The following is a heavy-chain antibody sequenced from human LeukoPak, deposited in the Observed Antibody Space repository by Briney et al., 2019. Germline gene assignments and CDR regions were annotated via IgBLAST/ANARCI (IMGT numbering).Heavy chain of an antibody. J-gene: IGHJ4*02. V-gene: IGHV3-74*01. D-gene: IGHD3-9*01. CDR1: GFTFSSYW. CDR2: INSDGSST. Sequence: QPGGSLRLSCAASGFTFSSYWMHWVRQAPGKGLVWVSRINSDGSSTSYADSVKGRFTISRDNAKNTLYLQMNSLRAEDTALYYCAKGYNDILTGYYLDYWGQGTLVTVSS. CDR3: AKGYNDILTGYYLDY.